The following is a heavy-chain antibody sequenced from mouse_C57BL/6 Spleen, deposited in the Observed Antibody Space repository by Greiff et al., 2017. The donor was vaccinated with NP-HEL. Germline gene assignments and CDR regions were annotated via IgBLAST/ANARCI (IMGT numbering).Heavy chain of an antibody. CDR2: ISYDGSN. CDR1: GYSITSGYY. J-gene: IGHJ4*01. Sequence: EVQLQESGPGLVKPSQSLSLTCSVTGYSITSGYYWNWIRQFPGNKLEWMGYISYDGSNNYNPSLKNRISITRDTSKNQFFLKLNSVTTEDTATYYCAREGGTRAHYYAMDYWGQGTSVTVSS. V-gene: IGHV3-6*01. CDR3: AREGGTRAHYYAMDY. D-gene: IGHD3-3*01.